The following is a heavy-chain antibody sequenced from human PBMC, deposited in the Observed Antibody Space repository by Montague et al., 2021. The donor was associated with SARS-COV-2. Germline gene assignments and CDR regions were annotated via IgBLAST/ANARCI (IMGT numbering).Heavy chain of an antibody. CDR1: GFTFSSFT. Sequence: SLRLSCAASGFTFSSFTMSWVRLAPGKGLEWVSTISGSGGSTWYADSVKGRFTISRDNSKSTLFLPMNSLRAEDTALYYCTGADNYGSWGRGTLVTVSS. D-gene: IGHD4-17*01. CDR2: ISGSGGST. CDR3: TGADNYGS. J-gene: IGHJ5*02. V-gene: IGHV3-23*01.